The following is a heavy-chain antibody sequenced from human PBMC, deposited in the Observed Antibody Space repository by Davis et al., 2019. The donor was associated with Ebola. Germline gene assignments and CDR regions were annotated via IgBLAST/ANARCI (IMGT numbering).Heavy chain of an antibody. D-gene: IGHD1-26*01. CDR2: IFPGDSDT. CDR3: ATYSGAYFDY. V-gene: IGHV5-51*01. Sequence: GESLKISCKTSGYKFTDSWIGWVRQLPGKGLERMGVIFPGDSDTTYSPSFQGQVTFSVDKSASTAYLHWSSLKASDTAMYYCATYSGAYFDYWGQGTLVTVCS. CDR1: GYKFTDSW. J-gene: IGHJ4*02.